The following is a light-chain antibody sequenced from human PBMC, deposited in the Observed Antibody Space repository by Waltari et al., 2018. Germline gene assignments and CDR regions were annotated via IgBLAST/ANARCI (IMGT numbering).Light chain of an antibody. J-gene: IGLJ1*01. CDR3: QSFDNNLSDSRV. CDR1: SSNIGAGYD. Sequence: QSVLTQPPSVSGAPGQRVTISCTGSSSNIGAGYDVHWYHPLPGTAPKLLISGNNNRPSGVPDRFSGSKSGTSASLAITGLQAEDEADYYCQSFDNNLSDSRVFGTGTKVTVL. V-gene: IGLV1-40*01. CDR2: GNN.